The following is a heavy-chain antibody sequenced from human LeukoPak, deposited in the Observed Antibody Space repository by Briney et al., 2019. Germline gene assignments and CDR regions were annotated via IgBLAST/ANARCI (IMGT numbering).Heavy chain of an antibody. CDR1: GFSFSSYP. Sequence: GGSLRLSCAASGFSFSSYPMHWVRQAPGKGLEYVSVIGSNGDGIYYANSVEGRFTISRDNAKNSLYLQMNSLRAEDTAVYYCARALFDWLLPFDYWGQGTLVTVSS. V-gene: IGHV3-64*01. CDR2: IGSNGDGI. J-gene: IGHJ4*02. CDR3: ARALFDWLLPFDY. D-gene: IGHD3-9*01.